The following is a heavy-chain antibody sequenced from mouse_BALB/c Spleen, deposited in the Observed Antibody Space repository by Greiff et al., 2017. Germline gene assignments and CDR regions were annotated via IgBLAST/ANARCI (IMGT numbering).Heavy chain of an antibody. V-gene: IGHV1S81*02. CDR3: TGGNYDAMDY. CDR2: INPSNGGT. Sequence: QVQLQQPGAELVKPGASVKLSCKASGYTFTSYYMYWVKQRPGQGLEWIGGINPSNGGTNFNEKFKSKATLTVDKSSSTAYMQLSSLTSEDSAVYYCTGGNYDAMDYWGQGTSVTVSS. D-gene: IGHD2-1*01. CDR1: GYTFTSYY. J-gene: IGHJ4*01.